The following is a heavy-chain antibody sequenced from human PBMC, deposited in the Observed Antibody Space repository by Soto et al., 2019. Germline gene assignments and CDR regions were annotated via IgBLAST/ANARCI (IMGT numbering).Heavy chain of an antibody. CDR1: GFTFSRYG. CDR2: VSHDGLAQ. D-gene: IGHD6-19*01. Sequence: GGSLRLSCEGSGFTFSRYGMHWVRQAPGMGLEWVAVVSHDGLAQYYGDSVKGRFTISRDNSQNTLYLQMNNLRTEDTAIYYCAKETIAVGGPNYFDYWGQGTLVTVSS. CDR3: AKETIAVGGPNYFDY. J-gene: IGHJ4*02. V-gene: IGHV3-30*18.